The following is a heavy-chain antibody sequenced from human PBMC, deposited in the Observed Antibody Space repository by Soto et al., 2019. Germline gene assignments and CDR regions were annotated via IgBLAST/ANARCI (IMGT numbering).Heavy chain of an antibody. J-gene: IGHJ5*02. CDR2: IYYSGST. CDR1: GGSVSSGNYN. V-gene: IGHV4-61*03. CDR3: ARGRNNWFDP. Sequence: QVQLQESGPGLVKPSETLSLTCTVSGGSVSSGNYNWGWIRQPPGKGPGWIGYIYYSGSTRYNPSLKSRLTISVDTSKNHLSLKLTSVNAADTAVYYCARGRNNWFDPWGQGTLVTVSS.